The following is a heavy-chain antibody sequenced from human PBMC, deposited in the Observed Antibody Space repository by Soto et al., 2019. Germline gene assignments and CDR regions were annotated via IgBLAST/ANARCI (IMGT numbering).Heavy chain of an antibody. D-gene: IGHD4-17*01. Sequence: GASVKVSCKASGYTFTSYYMHWVRQAPGQGLEWKGKINPSGGSTSYAQKFQGRVTMTRDTSTSTVYMELSSLRSEDTAVYYCAGTVGPPESGPNWFDPWGQGTLVTVSS. CDR3: AGTVGPPESGPNWFDP. CDR1: GYTFTSYY. J-gene: IGHJ5*02. V-gene: IGHV1-46*01. CDR2: INPSGGST.